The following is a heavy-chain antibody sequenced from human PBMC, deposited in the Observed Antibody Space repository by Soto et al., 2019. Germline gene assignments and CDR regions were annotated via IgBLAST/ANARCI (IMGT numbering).Heavy chain of an antibody. Sequence: GGSLRLSCAASGFTFSSYSMNWVRQAPGKGLEWVSYISSSSSTIYYAVSVKGRFTISRDNAKNSLYLQMNSLRDEDTAVYYCARIYDSSGYYFGVGAFDIWGQGTMVTVSS. D-gene: IGHD3-22*01. CDR1: GFTFSSYS. CDR2: ISSSSSTI. J-gene: IGHJ3*02. CDR3: ARIYDSSGYYFGVGAFDI. V-gene: IGHV3-48*02.